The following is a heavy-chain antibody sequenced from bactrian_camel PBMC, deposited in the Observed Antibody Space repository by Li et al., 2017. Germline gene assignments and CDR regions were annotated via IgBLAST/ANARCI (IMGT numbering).Heavy chain of an antibody. Sequence: HVQLVESGGGSVQAGGSLRLSCVASGYHLLCMAWFRQAPGKEREGVAAIDTDGDADYADSVKGRFTISQDKGMNTVYLQMNSLKPEDTAMYYCAADLGSPIGWEQGCSRTLSEKDYHSWGQGTQVTVS. V-gene: IGHV3S53*01. D-gene: IGHD1*01. CDR3: AADLGSPIGWEQGCSRTLSEKDYHS. CDR2: IDTDGDA. J-gene: IGHJ4*01. CDR1: GYHLLC.